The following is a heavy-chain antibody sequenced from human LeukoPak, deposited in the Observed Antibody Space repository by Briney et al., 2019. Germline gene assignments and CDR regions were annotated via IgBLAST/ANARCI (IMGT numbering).Heavy chain of an antibody. CDR3: ARGRSGHYDFWSGYPRYYGMDV. CDR1: GGSISSYY. J-gene: IGHJ6*02. D-gene: IGHD3-3*01. V-gene: IGHV4-4*07. Sequence: PSETLSLTCTVSGGSISSYYWSWIRRPAGKGLEWIGRIYTSGSTNYNPSLKSRVTMSVDTSKNQFSLKLSSVTAADTAVYYCARGRSGHYDFWSGYPRYYGMDVWGQGTTVTVSS. CDR2: IYTSGST.